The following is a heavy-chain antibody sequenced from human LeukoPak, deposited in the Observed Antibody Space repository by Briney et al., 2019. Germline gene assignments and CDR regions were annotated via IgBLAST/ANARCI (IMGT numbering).Heavy chain of an antibody. V-gene: IGHV1-8*01. CDR3: ASGETATNVLRYFDWLHYPRLSDAFDI. D-gene: IGHD3-9*01. Sequence: ASVKVSCKASGYTFTSYDINWVRQATGQGLEWMGWMNPNSGNTGYAQKFQGRVTMTRNTSISTAYMELSSLRSEDTAVYYCASGETATNVLRYFDWLHYPRLSDAFDIWGQGTMVTVSS. J-gene: IGHJ3*02. CDR2: MNPNSGNT. CDR1: GYTFTSYD.